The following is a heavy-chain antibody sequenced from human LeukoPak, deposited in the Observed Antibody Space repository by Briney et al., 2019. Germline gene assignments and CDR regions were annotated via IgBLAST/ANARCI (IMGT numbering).Heavy chain of an antibody. Sequence: PGGSLRLSCAGSGFTFSNAWMSWVRQAPGKGLEWVGRIKSKSDGYTIEYAAPEKGKLIISRDDSKNTQYLQMNSPKTEDTAVYYCAIARSGYFSWGQGTLVTVSS. D-gene: IGHD3-3*01. CDR1: GFTFSNAW. V-gene: IGHV3-15*01. CDR3: AIARSGYFS. J-gene: IGHJ5*02. CDR2: IKSKSDGYTI.